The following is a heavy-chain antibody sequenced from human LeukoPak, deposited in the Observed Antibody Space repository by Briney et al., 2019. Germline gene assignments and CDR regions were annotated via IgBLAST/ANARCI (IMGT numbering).Heavy chain of an antibody. CDR3: ARDPRQSHLVYTTGDY. CDR2: MKPDGSEK. D-gene: IGHD2-2*02. Sequence: GGSLRLPCAVSGFTFSSYWMSWVRQAPGQGLKWVANMKPDGSEKYYVDSVKGRFTISRDSSKNSLYLQMNSLRAEDTAVYYCARDPRQSHLVYTTGDYWGQGTLVTVSS. V-gene: IGHV3-7*01. J-gene: IGHJ4*02. CDR1: GFTFSSYW.